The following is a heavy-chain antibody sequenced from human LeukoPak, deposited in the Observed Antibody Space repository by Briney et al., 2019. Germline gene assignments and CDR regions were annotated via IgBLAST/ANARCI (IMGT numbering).Heavy chain of an antibody. CDR1: GFTFNSYA. CDR3: ARDDFEQLVPDY. CDR2: ISGSGGST. J-gene: IGHJ4*02. Sequence: GGSLRLSCAASGFTFNSYAMSWVRQAPGKGLEWVSAISGSGGSTYYADSVKGRFTISRDNSKNTLYLQMNSLRAEDTAVYYCARDDFEQLVPDYWGQGTLVTVSS. D-gene: IGHD6-6*01. V-gene: IGHV3-23*01.